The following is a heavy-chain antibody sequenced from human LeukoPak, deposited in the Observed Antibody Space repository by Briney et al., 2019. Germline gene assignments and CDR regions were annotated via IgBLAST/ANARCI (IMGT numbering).Heavy chain of an antibody. J-gene: IGHJ3*02. V-gene: IGHV1-2*02. D-gene: IGHD5-24*01. Sequence: ASVKVSCKASGYTSTSYGISWVRQAPGQGLEWMGWINPNSGGTNYAQKFQGRVTMTRDTSISTAYMELSSLRSEDTAIYYCARIRDGYNDAYDIWGQGTVVTVSS. CDR1: GYTSTSYG. CDR3: ARIRDGYNDAYDI. CDR2: INPNSGGT.